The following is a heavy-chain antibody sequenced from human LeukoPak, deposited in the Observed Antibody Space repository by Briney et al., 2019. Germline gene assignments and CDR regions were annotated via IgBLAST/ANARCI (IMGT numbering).Heavy chain of an antibody. D-gene: IGHD1-26*01. J-gene: IGHJ4*02. CDR1: GFTFSSYG. V-gene: IGHV3-30*02. CDR2: IRYDGSNK. Sequence: GGSLRLSCAASGFTFSSYGMHWVRQAPGKGLEWVAFIRYDGSNKYYADSVKGRFTISRDNSKNTLYLQMNSLRAEDTAVYYCAKGLVGATTTGAIGWGQGTLVTVSS. CDR3: AKGLVGATTTGAIG.